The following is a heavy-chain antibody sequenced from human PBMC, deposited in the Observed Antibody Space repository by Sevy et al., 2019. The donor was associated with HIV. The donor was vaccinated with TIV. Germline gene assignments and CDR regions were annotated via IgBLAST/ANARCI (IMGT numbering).Heavy chain of an antibody. D-gene: IGHD3-22*01. CDR2: IYYSGST. J-gene: IGHJ4*02. CDR3: ARTRYYYDGYYFDY. V-gene: IGHV4-61*01. Sequence: SETLSLTCTVSGGSVSSGSYYWSWIRQPPGKGLEWIGYIYYSGSTSYNPSLTSRVTISVDTSKNQFSLKVSSVTAADTAVYYCARTRYYYDGYYFDYWGQGTLVTVSS. CDR1: GGSVSSGSYY.